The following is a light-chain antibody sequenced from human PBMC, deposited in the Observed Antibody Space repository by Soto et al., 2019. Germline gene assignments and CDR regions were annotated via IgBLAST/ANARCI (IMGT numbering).Light chain of an antibody. CDR1: QSVSSY. CDR3: QQRKNWPRT. CDR2: DAS. V-gene: IGKV3-11*01. Sequence: EIVLTQSPATLSLSPGERATLSCRASQSVSSYLAWYQQKPGQAPRLLIYDASNRATGIPAKFSGSGSGTDFTFTISSLDTKDFAVYYCQQRKNWPRTFGQGTRVDIK. J-gene: IGKJ1*01.